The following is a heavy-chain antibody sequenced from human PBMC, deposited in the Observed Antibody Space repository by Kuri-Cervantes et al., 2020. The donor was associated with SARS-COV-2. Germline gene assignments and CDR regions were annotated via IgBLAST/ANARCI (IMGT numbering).Heavy chain of an antibody. CDR2: IIPIFGTA. D-gene: IGHD6-6*01. J-gene: IGHJ4*02. CDR1: GGTFSSYA. Sequence: SVKVSCKASGGTFSSYAISWVRQAPGQGLEWMGRIIPIFGTANYAQKFQGRVTITADESTSTAYMELSSLRSDDTAVYYCARGGIAARLVFDYWGQGTLVTVSS. V-gene: IGHV1-69*13. CDR3: ARGGIAARLVFDY.